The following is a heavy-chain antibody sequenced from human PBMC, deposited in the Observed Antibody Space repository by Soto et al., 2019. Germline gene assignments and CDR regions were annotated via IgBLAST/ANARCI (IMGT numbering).Heavy chain of an antibody. V-gene: IGHV4-34*01. CDR3: ARGRYNWNYGGLDY. CDR2: INHSGST. CDR1: GGSFSGYY. D-gene: IGHD1-7*01. Sequence: QVQLQQWGAGLLKPSETLSLTCAVYGGSFSGYYWSWIRQPPGKGLEWIGEINHSGSTNYNPSLKSRATITVDTSKNQVSLTVSSVTAADTAVYYCARGRYNWNYGGLDYWGQGTLVTVSS. J-gene: IGHJ4*02.